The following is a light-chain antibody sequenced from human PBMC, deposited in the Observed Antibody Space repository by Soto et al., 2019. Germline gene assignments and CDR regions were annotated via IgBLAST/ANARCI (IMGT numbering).Light chain of an antibody. CDR3: QKYKNAPFT. Sequence: DIQITQSPSSLSASVGDRVTITCRASQGISNFLAWYQQKPGKVPKLLIYGATTLQSGVPSRFSGSGSGTDFTLTITSLQSEDFATYYCQKYKNAPFTFGPGTKVDV. CDR1: QGISNF. V-gene: IGKV1-27*01. CDR2: GAT. J-gene: IGKJ3*01.